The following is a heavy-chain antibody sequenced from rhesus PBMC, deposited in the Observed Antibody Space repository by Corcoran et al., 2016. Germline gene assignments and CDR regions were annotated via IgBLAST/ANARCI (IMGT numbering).Heavy chain of an antibody. V-gene: IGHV1-111*02. Sequence: EVQLVQSGAEVKKPGASVKISCKASGYTFTHYYLHWVRQAPGKGHEWMGRLDPKDGEAIHAQKLQDRVTITADTSTDTAYMELSSLRSEDTAVYYCATDQGGRTTGGKSIWYFDLWGPGTPITISS. CDR1: GYTFTHYY. CDR2: LDPKDGEA. J-gene: IGHJ2*01. D-gene: IGHD1-44*01. CDR3: ATDQGGRTTGGKSIWYFDL.